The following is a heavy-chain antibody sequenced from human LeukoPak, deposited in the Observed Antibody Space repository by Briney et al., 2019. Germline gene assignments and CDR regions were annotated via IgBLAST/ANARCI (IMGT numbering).Heavy chain of an antibody. Sequence: GRSLRLSCAASGFTFSSYGMHWVRQAPGKGLEWVAVISYDGSNKYYADCVKGRFTISRDNSKNTLYLQMNSLRAEDTAVYYCANHPGDYWGQRTLVTVSS. CDR2: ISYDGSNK. J-gene: IGHJ4*02. CDR3: ANHPGDY. CDR1: GFTFSSYG. V-gene: IGHV3-30*18.